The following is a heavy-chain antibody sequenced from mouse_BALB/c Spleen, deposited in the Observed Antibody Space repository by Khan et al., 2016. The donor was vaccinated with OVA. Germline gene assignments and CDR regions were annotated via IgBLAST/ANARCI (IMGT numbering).Heavy chain of an antibody. CDR1: GYTFTDYA. V-gene: IGHV1S137*01. CDR2: ISTYYGDA. CDR3: ARSHSGFAY. Sequence: QVRLQQSGAELVRPGVSVKISCKGSGYTFTDYAMHWVKQSHAKSLEWIGVISTYYGDANYNQKFKGKATMTVDKSSSTAYMELSRLTSEDSAIYYCARSHSGFAYWGQGTLVTVS. J-gene: IGHJ3*01.